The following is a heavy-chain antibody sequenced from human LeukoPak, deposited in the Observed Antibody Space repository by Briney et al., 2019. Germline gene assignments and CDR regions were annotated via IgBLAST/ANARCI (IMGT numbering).Heavy chain of an antibody. V-gene: IGHV1-18*01. CDR2: ISAYNGNT. CDR3: ARGYDYVWGSYRQYYFDY. Sequence: ASVKVSCKVSGYYGISWVRQAPGQGLEWMGWISAYNGNTNYAQKLQGRVTMTTDTSTSTAYMELRSLRSDDTAVYYCARGYDYVWGSYRQYYFDYWGQGTLVTVSS. CDR1: GYYG. D-gene: IGHD3-16*02. J-gene: IGHJ4*02.